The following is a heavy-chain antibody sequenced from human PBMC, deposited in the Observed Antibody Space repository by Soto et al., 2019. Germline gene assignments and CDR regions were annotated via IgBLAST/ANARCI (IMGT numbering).Heavy chain of an antibody. CDR3: ARDYYDSSARPTIDY. CDR2: INHSGST. V-gene: IGHV4-34*01. Sequence: QVQLQQWGAGLLKPSETLSLTCAVYGGSFSGYYWSWIRQPPGKGLEWIGEINHSGSTNYNPSLKSRVTISVDTSQNQFSLKLSSVTAADTAVYYCARDYYDSSARPTIDYWGQGTLVTVSS. J-gene: IGHJ4*02. D-gene: IGHD3-22*01. CDR1: GGSFSGYY.